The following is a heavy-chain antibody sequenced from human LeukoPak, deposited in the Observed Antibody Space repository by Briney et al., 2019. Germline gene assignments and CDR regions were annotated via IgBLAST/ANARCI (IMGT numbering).Heavy chain of an antibody. CDR2: IKPSGGVT. CDR3: ARRYCSGGICYSFADY. V-gene: IGHV1-2*02. CDR1: GYTFTGYY. D-gene: IGHD2-15*01. Sequence: ASVKVSCKDSGYTFTGYYMQWVRHAPGQRLEWMGWIKPSGGVTNYAQKFQGRVIMTRDTSISIAYMDLRRLTSDDTAVYYCARRYCSGGICYSFADYWGQGTLVTVSS. J-gene: IGHJ4*02.